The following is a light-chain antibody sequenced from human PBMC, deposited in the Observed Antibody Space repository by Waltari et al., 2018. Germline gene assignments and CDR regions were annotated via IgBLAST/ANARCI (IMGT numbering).Light chain of an antibody. CDR2: GNN. Sequence: QSVLTQPPSASATAGQRVTISCSGSGSNIGTNTVNWYQQVPGTAPKLVIYGNNRRPPGVPDRISGSKSGTSGSLAISGLQSEDEADYYCSSWDGSLNGVVFGGGTRLTVL. CDR3: SSWDGSLNGVV. J-gene: IGLJ2*01. V-gene: IGLV1-44*01. CDR1: GSNIGTNT.